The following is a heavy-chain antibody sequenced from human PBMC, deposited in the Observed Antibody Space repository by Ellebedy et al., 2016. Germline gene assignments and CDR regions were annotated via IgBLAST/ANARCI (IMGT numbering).Heavy chain of an antibody. J-gene: IGHJ4*02. CDR1: GFSFSSYA. V-gene: IGHV3-23*01. CDR3: AKDRLAGDGIYYFDS. CDR2: ISGNADNT. Sequence: GGSLRLSCAASGFSFSSYAMSWVRQAPGKGLEWVSSISGNADNTHYADSVKGRFTISRDNSKNTLYLQMNGLRAEDTAIYYCAKDRLAGDGIYYFDSWGQGTLVTVSS. D-gene: IGHD5-24*01.